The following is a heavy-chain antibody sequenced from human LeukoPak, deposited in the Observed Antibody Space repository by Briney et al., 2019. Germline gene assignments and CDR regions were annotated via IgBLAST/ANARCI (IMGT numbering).Heavy chain of an antibody. CDR2: VYYSGNT. CDR3: ARAGSSGSLIDY. D-gene: IGHD3-22*01. J-gene: IGHJ4*02. CDR1: GDSISSYY. V-gene: IGHV4-59*13. Sequence: SETLSLTCPVSGDSISSYYWSWIRQPPGKGLEWIGYVYYSGNTNYNPSLKSRVTISLDTSKNQFSLKLSSMTAADTAVYYCARAGSSGSLIDYWGQGTLVTVSS.